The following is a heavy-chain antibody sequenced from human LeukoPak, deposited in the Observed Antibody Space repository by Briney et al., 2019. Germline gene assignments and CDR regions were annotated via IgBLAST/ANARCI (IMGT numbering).Heavy chain of an antibody. D-gene: IGHD6-19*01. V-gene: IGHV3-11*04. J-gene: IGHJ4*02. CDR3: ARGVGGSSGLYYFDY. Sequence: GGSLRLSCAASGFTFSDYYMTWIRQAPGKGLEWVSYISYSGSTIYYADSVQGRFTISRDNAKNSLYLQMNSLRAEDTAVYYCARGVGGSSGLYYFDYWGQGTLVTVSS. CDR2: ISYSGSTI. CDR1: GFTFSDYY.